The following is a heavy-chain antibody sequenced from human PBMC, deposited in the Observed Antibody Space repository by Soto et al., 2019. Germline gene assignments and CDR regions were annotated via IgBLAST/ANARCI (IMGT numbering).Heavy chain of an antibody. CDR2: IWYDGSNK. CDR1: GFTFSSYG. CDR3: ARYGDYSENDAFDI. J-gene: IGHJ3*02. D-gene: IGHD4-17*01. Sequence: QVQLVESGGGVVQPGRSLRLSCAASGFTFSSYGMHWVRQAPGKGLEWVAVIWYDGSNKYYADSVKGRFTISRDNSKNTLYLQMNSLRAEDTAVYYCARYGDYSENDAFDIWGQGTMVTVSS. V-gene: IGHV3-33*01.